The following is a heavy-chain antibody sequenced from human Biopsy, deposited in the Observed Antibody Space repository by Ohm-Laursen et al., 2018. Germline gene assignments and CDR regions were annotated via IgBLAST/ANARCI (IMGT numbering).Heavy chain of an antibody. J-gene: IGHJ4*02. CDR2: INCKTGAT. Sequence: GATVKISCKVSSYTFTDYNIHWMRQAPGQGLEWLGYINCKTGATNYAQKFQGTVTMTGDTSISTAYLALGSLRSADTAIYYCARDPLNGHKHFDYWGQGSLVTVSS. V-gene: IGHV1-2*02. CDR3: ARDPLNGHKHFDY. D-gene: IGHD2-8*01. CDR1: SYTFTDYN.